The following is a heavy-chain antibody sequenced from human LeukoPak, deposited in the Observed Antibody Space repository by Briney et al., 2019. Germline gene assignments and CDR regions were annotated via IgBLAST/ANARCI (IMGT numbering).Heavy chain of an antibody. CDR1: GYTFTGYY. D-gene: IGHD5-24*01. CDR3: AKNHVEIDYYMDV. J-gene: IGHJ6*03. CDR2: INPNSGGT. V-gene: IGHV1-2*02. Sequence: GASVKVSCEASGYTFTGYYMHWVRQAPGQGLEWMGWINPNSGGTNYAQKFQGRVTMTRDTSISTAYMELSRLRSDDTAVYYCAKNHVEIDYYMDVWGKGTTVTISS.